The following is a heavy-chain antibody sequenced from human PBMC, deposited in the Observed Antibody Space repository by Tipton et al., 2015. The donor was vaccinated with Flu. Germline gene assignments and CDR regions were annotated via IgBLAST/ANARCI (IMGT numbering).Heavy chain of an antibody. CDR1: GGFISGYF. D-gene: IGHD2-21*02. CDR3: ARAFCGIDCSLGVNAFDI. V-gene: IGHV4-59*01. CDR2: ISDSGTT. Sequence: LRLSCTVSGGFISGYFWTWVRQPPGRGLEWIGYISDSGTTKYTPSLKSRLTLSVDTSQNQLSLNLTSVTAADTAVYFCARAFCGIDCSLGVNAFDIWGRGTMVIVSS. J-gene: IGHJ3*02.